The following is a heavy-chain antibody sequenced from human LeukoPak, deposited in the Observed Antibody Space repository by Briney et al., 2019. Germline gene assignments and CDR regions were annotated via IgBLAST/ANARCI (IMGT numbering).Heavy chain of an antibody. CDR1: GFTFSSYA. J-gene: IGHJ4*02. Sequence: GGSLRLSCAASGFTFSSYAMHWVRQAPGKGLEWEAVISYDGSNKYYADSVKGRFTISRDNSKNTLYLQMNSLRAEDTAVYYCARDEVGDFWGQGTLVTVSS. CDR3: ARDEVGDF. CDR2: ISYDGSNK. D-gene: IGHD2-15*01. V-gene: IGHV3-30-3*01.